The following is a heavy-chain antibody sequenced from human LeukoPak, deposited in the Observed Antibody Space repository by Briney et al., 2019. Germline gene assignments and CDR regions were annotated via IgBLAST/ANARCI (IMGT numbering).Heavy chain of an antibody. CDR3: ARVGQGGFDI. CDR2: IYNSGST. J-gene: IGHJ3*02. D-gene: IGHD1-26*01. V-gene: IGHV4-4*07. CDR1: GGSVSSYY. Sequence: SETLSLTCTVSGGSVSSYYWSWIRQPAGKGLEWIGRIYNSGSTNYNPSLRSRVAMSVDTSKNQFSLKLSSVTAADTAVYYCARVGQGGFDIWGQGTVVTVSP.